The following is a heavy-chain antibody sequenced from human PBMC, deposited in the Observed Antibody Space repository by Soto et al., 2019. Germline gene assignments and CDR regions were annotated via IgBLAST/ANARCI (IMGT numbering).Heavy chain of an antibody. Sequence: PSETLSLTCTVSGGSISSGGYYWSWIRQHPGKGLEWIGYIYYSGSTYYNPSLKSRVTISVDTSKNQFSLKLSSVTAADTAVYYCARDHRITIFGVAPPHDAFDIWGQGTMVTVSS. CDR3: ARDHRITIFGVAPPHDAFDI. CDR2: IYYSGST. D-gene: IGHD3-3*01. CDR1: GGSISSGGYY. J-gene: IGHJ3*02. V-gene: IGHV4-31*03.